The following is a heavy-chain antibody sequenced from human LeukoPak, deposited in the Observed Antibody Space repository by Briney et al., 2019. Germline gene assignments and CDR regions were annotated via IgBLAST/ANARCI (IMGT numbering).Heavy chain of an antibody. D-gene: IGHD6-19*01. CDR3: ARGLLAVAGTATPTYFDY. CDR2: INHSGST. Sequence: SETLSLTCAVYGGSFSGYYWSWIRQPPGKGLEWIGEINHSGSTNYNPSLKSRVTISVDTSKNQFSLKLSSVTAADTAVYYCARGLLAVAGTATPTYFDYWGQGTLVTVSS. J-gene: IGHJ4*02. V-gene: IGHV4-34*01. CDR1: GGSFSGYY.